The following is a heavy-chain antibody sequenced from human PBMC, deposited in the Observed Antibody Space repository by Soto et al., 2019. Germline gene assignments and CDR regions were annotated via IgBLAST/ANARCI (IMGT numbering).Heavy chain of an antibody. J-gene: IGHJ4*02. D-gene: IGHD3-3*01. CDR3: AKGVGYDFWSGYLPLDY. CDR1: GFTFSSYA. V-gene: IGHV3-23*01. Sequence: PGGSLRLSCAASGFTFSSYAMSWVRQAPGKGLEWVSAISGSGGSTYYADSVKGRFTISRDNSKNTLYLQMNSLRAEDTAVYYCAKGVGYDFWSGYLPLDYWGQGTLVTVSS. CDR2: ISGSGGST.